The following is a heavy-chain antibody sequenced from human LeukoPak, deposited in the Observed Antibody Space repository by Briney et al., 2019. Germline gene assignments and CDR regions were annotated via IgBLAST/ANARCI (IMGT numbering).Heavy chain of an antibody. Sequence: PGGSLRLSCAASGFTFSSSAMSWVRQAPGKGLEWVGRIKSKTDGGTTDYAAPVKGRFTISRDDSKNTLYLQMNSLKTEDTAVYYCTTTPTKYYDFWSAYNDYWGQGTLVTVSS. CDR2: IKSKTDGGTT. V-gene: IGHV3-15*01. J-gene: IGHJ4*02. CDR1: GFTFSSSA. CDR3: TTTPTKYYDFWSAYNDY. D-gene: IGHD3-3*01.